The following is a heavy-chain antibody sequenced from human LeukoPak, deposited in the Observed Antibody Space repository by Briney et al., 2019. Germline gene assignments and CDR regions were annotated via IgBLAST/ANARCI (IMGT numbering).Heavy chain of an antibody. Sequence: PGGSLRLSCAASGFTVSSNYMSWVRQAPGKGLEWVSVIYSGGITYYADSVKGRFTISRDNSKNTLYLQMNSLRAEDTAVYYCARSLIAAAQGDAFDIWGQGTMVTVSS. D-gene: IGHD6-13*01. J-gene: IGHJ3*02. CDR3: ARSLIAAAQGDAFDI. V-gene: IGHV3-53*01. CDR2: IYSGGIT. CDR1: GFTVSSNY.